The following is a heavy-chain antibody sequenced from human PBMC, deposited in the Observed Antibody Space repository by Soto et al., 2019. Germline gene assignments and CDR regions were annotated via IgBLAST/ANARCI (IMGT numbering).Heavy chain of an antibody. D-gene: IGHD2-2*01. V-gene: IGHV3-7*04. CDR2: IRQYGSEI. J-gene: IGHJ4*02. CDR1: GFTFSSNW. CDR3: AREVVVSRGASYFGY. Sequence: EVQLVESGGNLVQPGGSLRLSCVGSGFTFSSNWMTWVRQAPRKGLEWVANIRQYGSEINYVDSVKGRFTISRDNTKNSLYLQMNSLRAEDTAIYYCAREVVVSRGASYFGYWGPGTLVTVSS.